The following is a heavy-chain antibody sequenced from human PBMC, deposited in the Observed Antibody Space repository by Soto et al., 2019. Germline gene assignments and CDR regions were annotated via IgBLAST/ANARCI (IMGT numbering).Heavy chain of an antibody. Sequence: QVQLVQSGAEVKKPGSSVKVSCKASGGTFSTYTVAWVRQAPGQGLEWMGRIIPILEIANYAQKFQGSVTITADKSTNTAYMELSSLRSEDTAVYYCARDRNCSGGDCYDTYNWFDPWGQGTLVTVSS. CDR2: IIPILEIA. V-gene: IGHV1-69*08. CDR3: ARDRNCSGGDCYDTYNWFDP. CDR1: GGTFSTYT. J-gene: IGHJ5*02. D-gene: IGHD2-21*01.